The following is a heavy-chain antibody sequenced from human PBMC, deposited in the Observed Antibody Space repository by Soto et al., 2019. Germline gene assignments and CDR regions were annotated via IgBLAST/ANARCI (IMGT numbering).Heavy chain of an antibody. CDR1: ADTFNSYS. CDR3: ARSLEGTTVTNWFDP. D-gene: IGHD4-17*01. CDR2: ITPVFGTA. V-gene: IGHV1-69*01. J-gene: IGHJ5*02. Sequence: QVQLVQSGAEVKKPGSSVKVSCKASADTFNSYSLIWLRQAPGQRLEWMGGITPVFGTADYAQSFEDRLTITADDSTSTVYMELSSLRSDDTAVYYCARSLEGTTVTNWFDPWGQGALVTVSS.